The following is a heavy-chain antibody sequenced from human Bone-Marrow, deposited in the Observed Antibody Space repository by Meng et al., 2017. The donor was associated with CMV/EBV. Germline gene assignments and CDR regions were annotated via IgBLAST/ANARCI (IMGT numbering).Heavy chain of an antibody. CDR2: IYYSGST. CDR1: GGSISSSSYY. J-gene: IGHJ6*02. V-gene: IGHV4-61*01. Sequence: SETLSLTCTVSGGSISSSSYYWSWIRQPPGKGLEWIGYIYYSGSTNYNPSLKSRVTISVDTSKNQFSLKLSSVTAADTAVYYCARDRGSSWSSGYYYYYGMDVWGQGTTVTVSS. D-gene: IGHD6-13*01. CDR3: ARDRGSSWSSGYYYYYGMDV.